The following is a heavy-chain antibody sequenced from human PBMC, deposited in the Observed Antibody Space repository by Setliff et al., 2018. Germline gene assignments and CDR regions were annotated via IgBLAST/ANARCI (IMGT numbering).Heavy chain of an antibody. CDR2: IYYSGST. CDR1: GGSISSHY. J-gene: IGHJ5*02. D-gene: IGHD3-3*01. Sequence: TLSLTCTVSGGSISSHYWSWIRQPPGKGLEWIGYIYYSGSTNYNPSLKSRVTISVDTSKNQFSLKLSSVTAADTAVYYCARMYYDFWSGYFYETNWFDPWGQGTLVTV. V-gene: IGHV4-59*11. CDR3: ARMYYDFWSGYFYETNWFDP.